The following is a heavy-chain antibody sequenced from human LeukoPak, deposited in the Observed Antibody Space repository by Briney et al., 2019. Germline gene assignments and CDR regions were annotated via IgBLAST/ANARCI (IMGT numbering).Heavy chain of an antibody. CDR2: FSATDGSA. D-gene: IGHD6-13*01. V-gene: IGHV3-23*01. Sequence: GGSLRLSCAASGFTSTSYEMDWVRRAPGKGLEWVSAFSATDGSAQYAESVKGRFTISRDNSKNRLYLQMNSLRAEDAAVYYCARARIAAAGTGAFDVWGQGTMVTVSS. CDR3: ARARIAAAGTGAFDV. CDR1: GFTSTSYE. J-gene: IGHJ3*01.